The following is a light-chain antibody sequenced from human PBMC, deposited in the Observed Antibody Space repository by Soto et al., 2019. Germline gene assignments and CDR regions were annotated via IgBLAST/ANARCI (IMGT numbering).Light chain of an antibody. V-gene: IGKV2-30*02. J-gene: IGKJ5*01. CDR1: QSLVHSDGIAY. CDR2: KVS. CDR3: MQGTHWPIT. Sequence: LMTQSPLSLPVTLGQPASISCRSNQSLVHSDGIAYFSWFQQRPGRSPRRLIYKVSNRDSGVPARFSGSGSGTDFALKIRRVEAEDVGVYYCMQGTHWPITFGQGTRLEIK.